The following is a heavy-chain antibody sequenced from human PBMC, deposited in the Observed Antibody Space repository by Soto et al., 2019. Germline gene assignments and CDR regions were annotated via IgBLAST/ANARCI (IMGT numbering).Heavy chain of an antibody. J-gene: IGHJ4*02. CDR2: IKEDGGDK. Sequence: VQLVESGGGLVQPGGSLRLSCAASGFTFSNYWMSWVRQAPGKGLEWVASIKEDGGDKYYVDSVRGRFTISRDNAKNSVFLQMSSLRAEDTAVYYCARDQWRLFDYWGQGTLVTVSS. V-gene: IGHV3-7*05. CDR1: GFTFSNYW. CDR3: ARDQWRLFDY. D-gene: IGHD6-19*01.